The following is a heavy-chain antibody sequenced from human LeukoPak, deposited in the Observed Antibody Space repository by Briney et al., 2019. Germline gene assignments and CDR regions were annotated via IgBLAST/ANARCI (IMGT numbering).Heavy chain of an antibody. CDR2: IRYDGSNK. J-gene: IGHJ3*02. D-gene: IGHD5-18*01. Sequence: GGSLRLSCAASGFTFSSYGMRWVRQAPGKGLEWVAFIRYDGSNKYYADSVKGRFTISRDNSKNTLYLQMNSLRAEDTAVYYCAKGGLTAMAPKGSFDIWGQGTMVTVSS. CDR1: GFTFSSYG. V-gene: IGHV3-30*02. CDR3: AKGGLTAMAPKGSFDI.